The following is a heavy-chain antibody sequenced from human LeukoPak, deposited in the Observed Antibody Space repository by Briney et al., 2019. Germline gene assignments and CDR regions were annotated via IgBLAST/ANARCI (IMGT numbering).Heavy chain of an antibody. CDR2: ISTGSDST. J-gene: IGHJ4*02. CDR1: GYTFTSYG. Sequence: TCKASGYTFTSYGISWVRQAPGQGLEWISDISTGSDSTYHIESVRGRFTISRDNSKNTLYLQMNSLRLDDTAVYYCASGLYGGVFDNWGQGTLVTVSS. D-gene: IGHD4/OR15-4a*01. V-gene: IGHV3-23*01. CDR3: ASGLYGGVFDN.